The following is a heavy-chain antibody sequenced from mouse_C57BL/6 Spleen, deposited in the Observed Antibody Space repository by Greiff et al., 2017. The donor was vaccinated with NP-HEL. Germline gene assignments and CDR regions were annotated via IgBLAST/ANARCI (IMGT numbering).Heavy chain of an antibody. V-gene: IGHV1-15*01. CDR1: GYTFTDYE. CDR2: IDPETGGT. Sequence: LQESGAELVRPGASVTLSCKASGYTFTDYEMHWVKQTPVHGLEWIGAIDPETGGTAYNQKFKGKAILTADKSSSTAYMELRSLTSEDSAVYYCTREGVYYYGSSRFDYWGQGTTLTVSS. CDR3: TREGVYYYGSSRFDY. J-gene: IGHJ2*01. D-gene: IGHD1-1*01.